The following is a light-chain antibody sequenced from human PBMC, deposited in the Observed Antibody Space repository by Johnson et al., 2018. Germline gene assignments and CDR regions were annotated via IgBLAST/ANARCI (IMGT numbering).Light chain of an antibody. CDR3: GTWGSSLSAGNV. CDR2: ENN. CDR1: SSNIGNNY. Sequence: QSVLTQPPSVSAAPGKKVTISCSGSSSNIGNNYVSWYQQLPGTAPKLLIYENNKRPSGIPDRFSGSKSGTSATLGITGLQTGDEADYYCGTWGSSLSAGNVFGTGTKVTVL. J-gene: IGLJ1*01. V-gene: IGLV1-51*02.